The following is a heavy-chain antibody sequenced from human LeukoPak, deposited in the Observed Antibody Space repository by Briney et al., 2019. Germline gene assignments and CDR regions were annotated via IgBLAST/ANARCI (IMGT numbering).Heavy chain of an antibody. CDR2: IYSGGST. J-gene: IGHJ6*02. V-gene: IGHV3-53*01. CDR3: ARAPYYYYGMDV. Sequence: GGSLRLSCAASVFTVSSNYMSWVRQAPGKGLEWVSVIYSGGSTYYADSVKGRFTISRDNSKNTLYLQMNSLRAEDTAVYYCARAPYYYYGMDVWGQGTTVTVSS. CDR1: VFTVSSNY.